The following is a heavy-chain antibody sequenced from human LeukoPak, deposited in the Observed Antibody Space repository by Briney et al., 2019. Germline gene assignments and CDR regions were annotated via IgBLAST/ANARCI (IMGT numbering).Heavy chain of an antibody. V-gene: IGHV3-23*01. CDR1: GFTFSSYE. CDR2: ISGSGGST. CDR3: AKDVRPAQNYFDY. Sequence: GGSLRLSRAASGFTFSSYEMSWVRQAPGKGLEWVSAISGSGGSTYYADSVKGRFTISRDNSKNTLYLQMNSLRAEDTAVYYCAKDVRPAQNYFDYWGQGTLVTVSS. J-gene: IGHJ4*02.